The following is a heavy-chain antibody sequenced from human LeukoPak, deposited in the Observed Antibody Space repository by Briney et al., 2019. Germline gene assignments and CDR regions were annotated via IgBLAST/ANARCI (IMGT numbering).Heavy chain of an antibody. CDR1: GGSISSYH. V-gene: IGHV4-4*07. CDR3: ARDEENWRDDAFDI. CDR2: IYTSGST. D-gene: IGHD1-1*01. Sequence: KPSETLSLTCTVSGGSISSYHWSWIRQPAGKGLEWIGRIYTSGSTNYNPSLKSRVTMSVDTSKNQFSLKLSSVTAADTAVYYCARDEENWRDDAFDIWGQGTMVTVSS. J-gene: IGHJ3*02.